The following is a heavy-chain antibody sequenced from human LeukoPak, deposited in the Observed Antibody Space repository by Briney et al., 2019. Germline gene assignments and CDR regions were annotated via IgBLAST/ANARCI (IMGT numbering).Heavy chain of an antibody. CDR1: GYTFTGYY. CDR3: ATGEGEAFPDY. Sequence: ASVKVSCKASGYTFTGYYMHWVRQAPGQGLEWMGWINPNSGGTNYAQKFQGRVTMTEDTSTDTAYMELSSLRSEDTAVYYCATGEGEAFPDYWGQGTLVTVSS. D-gene: IGHD3-16*01. V-gene: IGHV1-2*02. CDR2: INPNSGGT. J-gene: IGHJ4*02.